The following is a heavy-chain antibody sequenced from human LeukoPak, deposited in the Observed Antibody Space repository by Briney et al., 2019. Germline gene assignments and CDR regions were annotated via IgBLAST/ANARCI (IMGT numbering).Heavy chain of an antibody. CDR1: GFTFSSYA. CDR2: ISGSGGST. D-gene: IGHD3-22*01. Sequence: GGSLRLSCAASGFTFSSYAMSWVRQAPGKGLEWVSAISGSGGSTYYADSVKGRFTISRDNSKNTLYLQMNSLRAEDTAVYYCARRPYYYDSSGLLVYFDYWGQGTLVTVSP. V-gene: IGHV3-23*01. CDR3: ARRPYYYDSSGLLVYFDY. J-gene: IGHJ4*02.